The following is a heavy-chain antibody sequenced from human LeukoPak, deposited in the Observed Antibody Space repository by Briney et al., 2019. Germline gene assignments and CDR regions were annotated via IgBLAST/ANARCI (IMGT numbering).Heavy chain of an antibody. J-gene: IGHJ5*02. D-gene: IGHD3-9*01. V-gene: IGHV1-24*01. CDR1: GYTLTELS. CDR2: FDPEDGET. Sequence: GASVKVSCKVSGYTLTELSMHWVRQAPGKGLEWMGGFDPEDGETIYAQKFQGGVTMTEDTSTDTAYMELSSLRSEDTAVYYCATGLRYPPTNWFDPWGQGTLVTVSS. CDR3: ATGLRYPPTNWFDP.